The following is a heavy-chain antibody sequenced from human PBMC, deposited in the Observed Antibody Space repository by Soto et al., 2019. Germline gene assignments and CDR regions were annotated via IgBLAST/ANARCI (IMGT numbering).Heavy chain of an antibody. J-gene: IGHJ4*02. CDR3: VRTSLVVAAATREDY. Sequence: EVQLVESGGGLVQPGESLSLSCEASGFTFSSYWMHWVRQAPGKGLVWVSGINSDGSSTSYAGSVKGRFTISRDNAKNTLYLQMNSLRAEDTAVYYCVRTSLVVAAATREDYWGQGTLVTVSS. CDR1: GFTFSSYW. D-gene: IGHD2-15*01. CDR2: INSDGSST. V-gene: IGHV3-74*01.